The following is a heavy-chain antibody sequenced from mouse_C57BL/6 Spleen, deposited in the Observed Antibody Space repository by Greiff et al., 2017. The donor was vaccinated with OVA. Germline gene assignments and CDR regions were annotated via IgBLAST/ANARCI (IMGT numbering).Heavy chain of an antibody. D-gene: IGHD4-1*01. Sequence: EVKLMESGGGLVQPGGSMKLSCVASGFTFSNYWMNWVRQSPEKGLEWVAQIRLKSDNYATHYAESVKGRFTISRDDSKSSVYLQMNNLRAEDTGIYYCTVTGTFYWYFDVWGTGTTVTVSS. J-gene: IGHJ1*03. V-gene: IGHV6-3*01. CDR2: IRLKSDNYAT. CDR1: GFTFSNYW. CDR3: TVTGTFYWYFDV.